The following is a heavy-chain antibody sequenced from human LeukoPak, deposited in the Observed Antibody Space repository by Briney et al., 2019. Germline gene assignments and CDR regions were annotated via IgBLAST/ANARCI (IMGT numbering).Heavy chain of an antibody. D-gene: IGHD3-10*01. V-gene: IGHV3-21*01. Sequence: PGGSLRLSCAASGFTFSFYSMNWVRQAPGKGLEWVSSISSSSVYIYYADSVKGRFTISRDNSKNTLYLQMNSLRAEDTAVYYCAKDHTYGSGSYPLYDAFDIWGQGTMVTVSS. CDR3: AKDHTYGSGSYPLYDAFDI. CDR2: ISSSSVYI. J-gene: IGHJ3*02. CDR1: GFTFSFYS.